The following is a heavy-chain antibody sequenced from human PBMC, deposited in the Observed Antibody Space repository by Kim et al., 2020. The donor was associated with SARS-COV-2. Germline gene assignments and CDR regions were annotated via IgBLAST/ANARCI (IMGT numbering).Heavy chain of an antibody. CDR2: IYPGDSDT. J-gene: IGHJ6*02. Sequence: GESLKISCKGSGYSFTSHWIGWVRQMPGKGLEWMGRIYPGDSDTRYSPSFQGQVTISADKSIRTAYLKWSSLKASDTAMYYCAVLQGGRATANSGMDVWGQGTTVTVSS. CDR3: AVLQGGRATANSGMDV. V-gene: IGHV5-51*01. D-gene: IGHD1-26*01. CDR1: GYSFTSHW.